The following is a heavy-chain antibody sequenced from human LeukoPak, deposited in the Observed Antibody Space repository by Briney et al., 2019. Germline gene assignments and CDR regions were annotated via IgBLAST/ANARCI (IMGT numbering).Heavy chain of an antibody. V-gene: IGHV4-59*08. CDR2: IYYSGST. CDR3: ASSGYSYGYVYFDY. Sequence: SETLSLTCTVSGGSISSYYWSWIRQPPGKGLEWIGYIYYSGSTNYNPSLKSRVTISVDTSKNEFSLKLSSVTAADTAVYYCASSGYSYGYVYFDYWGQGTLVTVSS. J-gene: IGHJ4*02. CDR1: GGSISSYY. D-gene: IGHD5-18*01.